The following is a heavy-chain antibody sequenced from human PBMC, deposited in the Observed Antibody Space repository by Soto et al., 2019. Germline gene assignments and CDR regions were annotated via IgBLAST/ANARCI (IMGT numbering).Heavy chain of an antibody. CDR3: AVPYQYCSATSCENSYCYYGMDV. CDR1: GGSFIGDY. V-gene: IGHV4-34*01. Sequence: SETLCLTCSVYGGSFIGDYWSWIRHPRGKRPEXMGGINNRGNPNYNPSLKSRVTISVDTSKNQFSLKLSSVTAADTAVYYCAVPYQYCSATSCENSYCYYGMDVWGQGTTVTVSS. D-gene: IGHD2-2*01. J-gene: IGHJ6*02. CDR2: INNRGNP.